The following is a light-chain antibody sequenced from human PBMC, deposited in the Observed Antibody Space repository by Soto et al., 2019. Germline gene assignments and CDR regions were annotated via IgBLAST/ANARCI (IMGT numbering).Light chain of an antibody. CDR3: QQYKSWPLT. J-gene: IGKJ4*01. V-gene: IGKV3D-15*01. CDR2: DAS. Sequence: EIVLTQSPATLSLSPGERATLSCRASQSVSSYLAWYQQKPGQAPRRLIYDASTRATGIPARFSGSGSGTEFTLTISSLQSEDFAVYYCQQYKSWPLTFGGGTKA. CDR1: QSVSSY.